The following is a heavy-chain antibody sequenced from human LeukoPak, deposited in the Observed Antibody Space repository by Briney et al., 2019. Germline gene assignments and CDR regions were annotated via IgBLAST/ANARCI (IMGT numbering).Heavy chain of an antibody. CDR2: INPTGGST. CDR1: GYTFPSYF. J-gene: IGHJ4*02. V-gene: IGHV1-46*01. D-gene: IGHD6-6*01. CDR3: ARTAARRFDY. Sequence: GASVKVSCKASGYTFPSYFMRWVRQAPGQGLEWMGIINPTGGSTTYAQKFQGRVTMTRDTSTSTVYMEQSSLRSDVTAVYYCARTAARRFDYWGQGTLVTVSS.